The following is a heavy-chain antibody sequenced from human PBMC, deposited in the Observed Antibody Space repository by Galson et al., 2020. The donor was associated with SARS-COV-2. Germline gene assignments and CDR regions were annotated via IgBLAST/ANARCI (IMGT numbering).Heavy chain of an antibody. Sequence: GESLKISCAASGFTFSNYAMNWVRQAPGKGLEWVSVISGSGGSTYYADSVKGRFTISRDNSKNTLYLQMNSLRAEDTAVYYCARDEGSGTYDYYYYHMDGWGKGTTVTISS. J-gene: IGHJ6*03. V-gene: IGHV3-23*01. D-gene: IGHD3-10*01. CDR1: GFTFSNYA. CDR3: ARDEGSGTYDYYYYHMDG. CDR2: ISGSGGST.